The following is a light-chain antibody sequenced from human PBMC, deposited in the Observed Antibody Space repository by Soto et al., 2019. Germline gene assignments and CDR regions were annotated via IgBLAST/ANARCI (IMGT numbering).Light chain of an antibody. V-gene: IGKV1-33*01. CDR1: QDMSDY. CDR3: QQYDNLPPYT. CDR2: DAS. Sequence: DIQMTQSPSSLSASVGDRVAITCRASQDMSDYLNWYQQKPGKAPKLLIYDASNLETGVPSRFSGSGSGTDFTFTISSLQPEDIATYYCQQYDNLPPYTFGQGTKLEIK. J-gene: IGKJ2*01.